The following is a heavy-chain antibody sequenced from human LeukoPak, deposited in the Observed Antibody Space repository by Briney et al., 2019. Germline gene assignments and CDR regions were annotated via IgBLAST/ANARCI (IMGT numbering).Heavy chain of an antibody. CDR2: ITPNSGGT. CDR1: RYSFIASY. J-gene: IGHJ6*02. Sequence: GASVKVSCKDSRYSFIASYLHSGPPALGEGLQWMGWITPNSGGTNYAQKFQGRVTMTRDTSISTAYMELSRLRSDDTAVYYCATGDRIAAAGAYYYYGMDVWGQGTTVTVSS. D-gene: IGHD6-13*01. V-gene: IGHV1-2*02. CDR3: ATGDRIAAAGAYYYYGMDV.